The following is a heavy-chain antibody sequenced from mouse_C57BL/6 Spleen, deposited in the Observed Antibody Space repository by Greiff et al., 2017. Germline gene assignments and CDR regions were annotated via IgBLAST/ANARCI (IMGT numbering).Heavy chain of an antibody. CDR3: ARSEAVPEGAMDY. V-gene: IGHV1-82*01. CDR2: IYPGDGDN. J-gene: IGHJ4*01. Sequence: VKLLQSGPELVKPGASVKISCKASGYAFSSSWLNWVQQRPGKGLEWIGRIYPGDGDNNYNGKFKGKATLTANKSSSTAYMQLSSLTSEASAVYFCARSEAVPEGAMDYWGQGTSVTVSS. CDR1: GYAFSSSW.